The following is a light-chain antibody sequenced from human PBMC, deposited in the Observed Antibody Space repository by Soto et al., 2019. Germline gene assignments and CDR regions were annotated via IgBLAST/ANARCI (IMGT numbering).Light chain of an antibody. V-gene: IGLV1-44*01. CDR2: SNN. J-gene: IGLJ2*01. CDR3: AAWDDSLNGVV. Sequence: QSVLTQPPSASGTPGQRVTISCSGSSSNIGSYTVNWYQQLPGTAPKLLIYSNNQRPSGVPDRFSGSKSGTSASLAISRLQSEDEADYYCAAWDDSLNGVVFGGVTNLTLL. CDR1: SSNIGSYT.